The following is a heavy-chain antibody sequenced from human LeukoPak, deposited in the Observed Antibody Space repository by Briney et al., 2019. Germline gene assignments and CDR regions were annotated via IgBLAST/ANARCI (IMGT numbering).Heavy chain of an antibody. CDR3: AKDPQHYGSGSYYIGYDAFDI. V-gene: IGHV3-23*01. CDR2: ISGSGGST. J-gene: IGHJ3*02. Sequence: GGSLRLSCAASGFTFSSYAMSWVRQAPGKGLERVSAISGSGGSTYYADSVKGRFTISRDNSKNTLYLQMNSLRAEDTAVYYCAKDPQHYGSGSYYIGYDAFDIWGQGTMVTVSS. D-gene: IGHD3-10*01. CDR1: GFTFSSYA.